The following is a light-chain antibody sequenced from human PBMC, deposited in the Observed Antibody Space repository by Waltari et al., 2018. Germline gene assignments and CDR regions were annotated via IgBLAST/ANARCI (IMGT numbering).Light chain of an antibody. CDR1: QSVGRF. CDR3: QHHFRLPAT. J-gene: IGKJ1*01. Sequence: EIVLTQSPGTLSLSPGEGATLSCRASQSVGRFLAWYQQRPGQAPRLLIYAASNRAAGIPDRFSGSGSWTDFSLTISRLEHEDFAVYSCQHHFRLPATFGQGTKVEIK. V-gene: IGKV3-20*01. CDR2: AAS.